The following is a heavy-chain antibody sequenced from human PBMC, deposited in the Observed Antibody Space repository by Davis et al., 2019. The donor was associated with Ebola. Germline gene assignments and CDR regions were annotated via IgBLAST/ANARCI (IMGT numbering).Heavy chain of an antibody. CDR2: ISAYDGST. J-gene: IGHJ4*02. CDR3: ARSQSTSWYGLFGY. CDR1: GYTFSNYG. Sequence: AASVKVSCKASGYTFSNYGISWVRQAPGLGLEWMGRISAYDGSTNYAQKLQGRVTVTTDTSATTAYMEVRGLTSDDTAVYFCARSQSTSWYGLFGYWGQGTLVTVSS. D-gene: IGHD6-13*01. V-gene: IGHV1-18*01.